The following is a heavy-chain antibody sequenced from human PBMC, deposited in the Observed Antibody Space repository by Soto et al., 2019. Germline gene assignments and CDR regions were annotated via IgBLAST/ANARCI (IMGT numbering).Heavy chain of an antibody. CDR3: AGGYCSSTSGYPDY. D-gene: IGHD2-2*01. J-gene: IGHJ4*02. Sequence: QVQLVQSGAEVKKPGSSVKVSCKASGGTFSSYAISWVRQAPGQGLEWMGGIIPIFGTVNYAQNVPGRVTITADESTRKAYMELRRARSEDTAVYYCAGGYCSSTSGYPDYWGQGTLVTVSS. V-gene: IGHV1-69*01. CDR2: IIPIFGTV. CDR1: GGTFSSYA.